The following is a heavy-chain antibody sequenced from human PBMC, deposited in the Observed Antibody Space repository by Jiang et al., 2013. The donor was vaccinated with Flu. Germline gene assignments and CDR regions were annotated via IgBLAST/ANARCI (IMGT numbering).Heavy chain of an antibody. D-gene: IGHD2-15*01. CDR2: ISGSGGST. V-gene: IGHV3-23*01. CDR3: ARSCTTNYCRWGMDV. Sequence: MSWVRPGVQEGGWSGSSAISGSGGSTYYADSVKGRFTISRDNSKNTLYLQMNSLRAEDTAVYYCARSCTTNYCRWGMDVWGQGTTVTVSS. J-gene: IGHJ6*02.